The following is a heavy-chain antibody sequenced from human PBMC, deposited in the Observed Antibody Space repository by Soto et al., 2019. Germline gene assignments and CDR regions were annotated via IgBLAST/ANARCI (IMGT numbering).Heavy chain of an antibody. D-gene: IGHD3-22*01. CDR2: IYYSGST. V-gene: IGHV4-31*03. CDR1: GGSISSGGYY. Sequence: SETLSLTCTVSGGSISSGGYYWSWIRQHPGKGLEWIGYIYYSGSTYYNPSLKSRVTISVDTSKNQFSLKLSSVTAADTAVYYCARDVGSEHSSGYYTLMRWGQGTLVTVSS. CDR3: ARDVGSEHSSGYYTLMR. J-gene: IGHJ4*02.